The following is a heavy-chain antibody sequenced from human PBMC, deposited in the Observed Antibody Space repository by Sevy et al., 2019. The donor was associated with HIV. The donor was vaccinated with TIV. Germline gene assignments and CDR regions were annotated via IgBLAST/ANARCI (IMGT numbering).Heavy chain of an antibody. CDR3: VRRGVDAYNVYFDL. CDR2: ISTGTDHI. Sequence: GGSLRLSCTASGYTFPAFSFNWVRQAPGKGLEWLSYISTGTDHIYYADSAKGRFTISRHDAKNSVYLEMKSLGDQDTALYYCVRRGVDAYNVYFDLWGQGTLVTVSS. D-gene: IGHD3-10*01. V-gene: IGHV3-21*05. J-gene: IGHJ4*02. CDR1: GYTFPAFS.